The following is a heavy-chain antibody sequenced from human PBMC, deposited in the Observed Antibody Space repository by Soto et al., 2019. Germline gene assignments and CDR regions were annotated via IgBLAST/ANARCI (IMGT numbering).Heavy chain of an antibody. J-gene: IGHJ3*02. CDR1: GYTLTELS. D-gene: IGHD4-17*01. V-gene: IGHV1-24*01. Sequence: ASVKVSCKVSGYTLTELSIHWVRQAPGKGLEWMGGFDPEDGETIYAQKFQGRVTMTEDTSTDTAYMELSSLRSEDTAVYYCATNMRRADYGDSYAFDTWGQGTMLTVSS. CDR3: ATNMRRADYGDSYAFDT. CDR2: FDPEDGET.